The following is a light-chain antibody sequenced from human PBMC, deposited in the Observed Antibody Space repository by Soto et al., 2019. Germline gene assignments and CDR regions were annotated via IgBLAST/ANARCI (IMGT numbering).Light chain of an antibody. V-gene: IGKV3-20*01. CDR1: QSVSSNY. CDR3: QQYGTSPRT. Sequence: EIVLTQSPGTLSLYPGERATLSCRASQSVSSNYLAWYQQKPGQAPRLLIYGVSSRATGIPDRFSGSGSGTDFTLTISRLDPEDFAVYYCQQYGTSPRTFGQGTKVDIK. J-gene: IGKJ1*01. CDR2: GVS.